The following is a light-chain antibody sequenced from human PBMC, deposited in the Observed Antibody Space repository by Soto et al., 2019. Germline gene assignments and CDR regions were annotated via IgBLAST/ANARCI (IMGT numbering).Light chain of an antibody. CDR2: GNS. CDR3: QSYDSSLSGVV. Sequence: QSVLTQPPSVSGAPGQRVTISCTGSFSNIGAGYDVHWYQQLPGTAPKLPIYGNSNRPSGVPDRFSGSKSGTSASLAITGLQAEDEADYYCQSYDSSLSGVVFGGGTKLTVL. J-gene: IGLJ2*01. V-gene: IGLV1-40*01. CDR1: FSNIGAGYD.